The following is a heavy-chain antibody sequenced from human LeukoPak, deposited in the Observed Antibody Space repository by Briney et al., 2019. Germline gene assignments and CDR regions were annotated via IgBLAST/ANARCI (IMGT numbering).Heavy chain of an antibody. CDR3: ARDSRLTGGMDV. Sequence: ASVKVSCKASGYTFTSYGINWVRQAPGQGLEWMGWISSYNGNTNYAQELQGRVTMTTDTSTNTAYMELRSLGSDDTAVYYCARDSRLTGGMDVWGQGTTVTVSS. CDR2: ISSYNGNT. CDR1: GYTFTSYG. D-gene: IGHD2-21*02. J-gene: IGHJ6*02. V-gene: IGHV1-18*01.